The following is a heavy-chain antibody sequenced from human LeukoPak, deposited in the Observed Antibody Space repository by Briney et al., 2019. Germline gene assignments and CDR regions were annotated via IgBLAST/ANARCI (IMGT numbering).Heavy chain of an antibody. CDR2: ISWNSGRR. Sequence: GGSLRLSCVGSGFTFDDYAMHWVRQAPGKGLEWVSGISWNSGRRSYADSVKGRFTISRDNAKNSLYLQMNSLRAEDTAVYYCARAKSDYYGSGSSSYYFDYWGQGTLVTVSS. J-gene: IGHJ4*02. V-gene: IGHV3-9*01. CDR1: GFTFDDYA. D-gene: IGHD3-10*01. CDR3: ARAKSDYYGSGSSSYYFDY.